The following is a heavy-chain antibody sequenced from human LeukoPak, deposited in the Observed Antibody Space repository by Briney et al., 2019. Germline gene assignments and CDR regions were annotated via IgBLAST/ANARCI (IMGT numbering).Heavy chain of an antibody. J-gene: IGHJ4*02. D-gene: IGHD4-23*01. CDR3: ARDLRTPSDTNIAIDY. Sequence: GGSLRLSCGASGFTFSSYWMHWVRQAPGKGLVWVSRIKSDGSSASYADSVKGRFTISRDNAKNTLYLQMNSLRAEDTAVYYCARDLRTPSDTNIAIDYWGQGTLVTVSS. CDR2: IKSDGSSA. CDR1: GFTFSSYW. V-gene: IGHV3-74*01.